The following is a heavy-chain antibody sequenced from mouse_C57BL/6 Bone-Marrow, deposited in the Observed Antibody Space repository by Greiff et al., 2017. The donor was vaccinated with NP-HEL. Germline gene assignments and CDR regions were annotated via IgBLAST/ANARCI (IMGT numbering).Heavy chain of an antibody. D-gene: IGHD1-1*01. CDR3: ASYYGSSGY. CDR1: GYTFTGYW. Sequence: VQLQQSGAELMKPGASVKLSCKATGYTFTGYWIEWVKQRPGRGLEWIGEILPGSGSTNDNEKFKGKATFTADTSSNTAYMQLSSLTTEDSAIDYCASYYGSSGYWGQGTTLTVSS. J-gene: IGHJ2*01. V-gene: IGHV1-9*01. CDR2: ILPGSGST.